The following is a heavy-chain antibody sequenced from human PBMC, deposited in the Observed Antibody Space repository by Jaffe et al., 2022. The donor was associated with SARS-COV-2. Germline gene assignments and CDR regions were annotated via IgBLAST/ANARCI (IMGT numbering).Heavy chain of an antibody. J-gene: IGHJ3*02. Sequence: QVQLQESGPGLVKPSETLSLTCTVSGGSISSYYWSWIRQPPGKGLEWIGYIYYSGSTNYNPSLKSRVTISVDTSKNQFSLKLSSVTAADTAVYYCARVGYYGSGSHSHHDAFDIWGQGTMVTVSS. D-gene: IGHD3-10*01. CDR1: GGSISSYY. CDR3: ARVGYYGSGSHSHHDAFDI. V-gene: IGHV4-59*01. CDR2: IYYSGST.